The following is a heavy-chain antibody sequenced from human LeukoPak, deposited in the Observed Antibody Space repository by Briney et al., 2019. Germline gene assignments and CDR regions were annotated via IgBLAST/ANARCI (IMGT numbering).Heavy chain of an antibody. CDR2: IYTSGST. CDR1: GGSISSDSYY. J-gene: IGHJ5*02. CDR3: ARTGTTVTNWFDP. Sequence: SETLSLTCTVSGGSISSDSYYWSWIRQPAGKGLEWIGRIYTSGSTSYNPSLKSRVTISVDTSKDQFSLKLSSVTAADTAVYCCARTGTTVTNWFDPWGQGTLVTVSS. V-gene: IGHV4-61*02. D-gene: IGHD4-17*01.